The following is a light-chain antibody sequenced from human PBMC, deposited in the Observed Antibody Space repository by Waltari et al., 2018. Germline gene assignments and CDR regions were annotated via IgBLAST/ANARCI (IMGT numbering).Light chain of an antibody. CDR3: QQYNVWLPIT. V-gene: IGKV3-15*01. J-gene: IGKJ5*01. CDR1: QSISFN. Sequence: EILMTQSPATLSLSPGERATLSCRASQSISFNLAWYQQRPGQPPRLLIFHASTRATGVPARFSGSGSGTEFTLTIRTLQSEDSAVYYCQQYNVWLPITFGQGTRLEIK. CDR2: HAS.